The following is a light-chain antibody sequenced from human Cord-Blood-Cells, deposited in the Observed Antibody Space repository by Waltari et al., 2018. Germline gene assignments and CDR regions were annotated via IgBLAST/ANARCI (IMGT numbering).Light chain of an antibody. CDR2: EVS. V-gene: IGLV2-14*01. CDR1: SSDVGGYNY. Sequence: QSALTQPASVSGSPGQSITISCPGTSSDVGGYNYVSWYQQHPGKAPKLMIYEVSNRPSGVSNRVSGSKSGNTASLTISGLQAEDEADYYCSSYTSSSTVVFGGGTKLTVL. CDR3: SSYTSSSTVV. J-gene: IGLJ2*01.